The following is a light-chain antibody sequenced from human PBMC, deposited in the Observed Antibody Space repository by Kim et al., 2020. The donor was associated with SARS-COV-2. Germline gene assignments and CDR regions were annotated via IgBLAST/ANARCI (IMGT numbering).Light chain of an antibody. CDR2: AAS. J-gene: IGKJ1*01. V-gene: IGKV1-17*01. Sequence: ASVGDRVTNTCRESQNIRNYLGWYQQKPGKAPKRRIYAASSLQSGIPSRFSGSGSGTEFNLTISSLQPEDFATYYCLQHNSYPLTLGLWTKVDIK. CDR3: LQHNSYPLT. CDR1: QNIRNY.